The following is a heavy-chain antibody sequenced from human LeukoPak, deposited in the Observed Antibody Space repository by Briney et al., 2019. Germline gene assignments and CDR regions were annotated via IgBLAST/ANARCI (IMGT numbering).Heavy chain of an antibody. V-gene: IGHV4-38-2*02. CDR1: DYSIRSGFY. Sequence: SETLSLTCTVSDYSIRSGFYWGWIRQPPGKGLEWIGTIYHSGDTYYNPSLKSRVTISVDTSKNQFSLKLGSGTAADTAVYYCAREIGATIPKFDYWGQGTLVTVSS. J-gene: IGHJ4*02. D-gene: IGHD5-12*01. CDR2: IYHSGDT. CDR3: AREIGATIPKFDY.